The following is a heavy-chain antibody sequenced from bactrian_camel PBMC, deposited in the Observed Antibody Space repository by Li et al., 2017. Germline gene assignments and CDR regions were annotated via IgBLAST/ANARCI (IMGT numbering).Heavy chain of an antibody. J-gene: IGHJ4*01. Sequence: QVQLVESGGGLVQPGGSLRLSCGASGSIYGDACVGWLRQAPGKEREGVAAIDSDGIASYADSVKGRFTVSRDNANNTVNLMMNSLKPEDTGVYYCATDDPRLIACGSSCRPYWGQGTQVTVS. CDR2: IDSDGIA. CDR1: GSIYGDAC. CDR3: ATDDPRLIACGSSCRPY. V-gene: IGHV3S53*01. D-gene: IGHD2*01.